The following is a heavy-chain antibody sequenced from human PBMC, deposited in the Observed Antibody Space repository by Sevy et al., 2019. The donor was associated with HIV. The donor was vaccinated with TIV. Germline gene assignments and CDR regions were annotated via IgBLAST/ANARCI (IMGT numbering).Heavy chain of an antibody. CDR2: ISGRGGST. V-gene: IGHV3-23*01. J-gene: IGHJ6*04. CDR3: AKDPAIVVVPAAMVDV. Sequence: GGCLRLSCAASGFTFSSYAMSWVRQAPGKGLEWLSAISGRGGSTYYADSVKGRFTISRDNSKNKLYLQMNSLRAEDTAVYFSAKDPAIVVVPAAMVDVWGKGTTVTVSS. D-gene: IGHD2-2*01. CDR1: GFTFSSYA.